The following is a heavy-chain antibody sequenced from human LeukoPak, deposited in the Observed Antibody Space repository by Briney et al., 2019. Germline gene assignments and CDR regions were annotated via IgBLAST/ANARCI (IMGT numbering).Heavy chain of an antibody. Sequence: SGGSLRLSCAASGFIFDDYGMSWVRQAPGKGLVWVSGINWNGGSPGYADSVKGRFTISRDNAKNSLYLQMNSLRAEDTALYYCARVDAIRHTIWGFGGHSNNFDFWGQGTLVTVSS. J-gene: IGHJ4*02. CDR2: INWNGGSP. CDR1: GFIFDDYG. V-gene: IGHV3-20*04. D-gene: IGHD7-27*01. CDR3: ARVDAIRHTIWGFGGHSNNFDF.